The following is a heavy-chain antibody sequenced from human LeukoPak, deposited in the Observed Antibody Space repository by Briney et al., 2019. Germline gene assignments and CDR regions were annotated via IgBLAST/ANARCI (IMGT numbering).Heavy chain of an antibody. D-gene: IGHD3-22*01. CDR3: ARHQYFYDSTGDDAFDV. CDR1: GGSISDFF. CDR2: IHYSGSN. Sequence: PSETLSLTCTVSGGSISDFFWSWIRQAPGKGLEWIGYIHYSGSNNYNPSLKSRVTILVDTSKNQFSLSLTSVTAADTAVYYCARHQYFYDSTGDDAFDVWGQGTMVTVSS. J-gene: IGHJ3*01. V-gene: IGHV4-59*08.